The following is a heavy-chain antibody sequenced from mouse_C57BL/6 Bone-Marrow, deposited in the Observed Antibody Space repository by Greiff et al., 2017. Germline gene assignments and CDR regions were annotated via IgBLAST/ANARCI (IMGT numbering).Heavy chain of an antibody. J-gene: IGHJ4*01. CDR3: AIMYDYDVDY. V-gene: IGHV1-69*01. CDR2: IDPSDSYT. CDR1: GYTFTSYW. D-gene: IGHD2-4*01. Sequence: VQLPQPGAELVMPGASVKLSCKASGYTFTSYWMHWVKQRPGQGLEWIGEIDPSDSYTNYNQQFKGKSTLTVDKSSSTAYMQLSSLTSEDSAVYYCAIMYDYDVDYWGQGASVTVSS.